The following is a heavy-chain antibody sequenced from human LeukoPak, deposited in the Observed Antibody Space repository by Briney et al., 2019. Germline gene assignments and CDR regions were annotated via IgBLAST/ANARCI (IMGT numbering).Heavy chain of an antibody. Sequence: SETLSLTCTVSGGSISSYYWSWIRQPPGKGLEWIGYIYYSGSTNYNPSLKSRVTISVDTSKNQFSLKLSSVTAADTAVYYCASNKDSSSWYYFDYWGQGTLGTVSS. V-gene: IGHV4-59*01. CDR3: ASNKDSSSWYYFDY. D-gene: IGHD6-13*01. CDR2: IYYSGST. J-gene: IGHJ4*02. CDR1: GGSISSYY.